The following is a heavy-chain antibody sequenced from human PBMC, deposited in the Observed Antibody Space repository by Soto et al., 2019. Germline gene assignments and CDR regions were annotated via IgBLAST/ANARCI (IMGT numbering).Heavy chain of an antibody. V-gene: IGHV4-59*12. CDR2: LYNTGST. CDR3: ARGESYYYDSSGYYLFDY. D-gene: IGHD3-22*01. J-gene: IGHJ4*02. Sequence: SETLSLTCTVSGASISRYYWSWIRQSPGKGQEWIGYLYNTGSTIYNFSLTSRVTISVDTSKNQFSLKLSSVTAADTAVYYCARGESYYYDSSGYYLFDYWGQGTLVTVPS. CDR1: GASISRYY.